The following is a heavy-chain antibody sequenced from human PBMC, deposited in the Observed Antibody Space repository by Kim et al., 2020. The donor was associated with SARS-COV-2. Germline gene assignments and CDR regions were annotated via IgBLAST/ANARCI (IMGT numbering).Heavy chain of an antibody. CDR3: ARDYWWEPYDAFDI. Sequence: GGSLRLSCAASGFTFSSYWMSWVRQAPGKGLEWVANIKQDGSEKYYVDSVKGRFTISRDNAKNSLYLQMNSLRAEDTAVYYCARDYWWEPYDAFDIWGQGTMVTVSS. CDR1: GFTFSSYW. V-gene: IGHV3-7*01. J-gene: IGHJ3*02. CDR2: IKQDGSEK. D-gene: IGHD1-26*01.